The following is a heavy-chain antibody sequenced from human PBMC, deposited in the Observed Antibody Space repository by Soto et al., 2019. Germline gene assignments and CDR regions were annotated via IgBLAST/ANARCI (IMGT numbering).Heavy chain of an antibody. Sequence: ASVKVSCKASGYSFTTYGMNWVPQAPGQGLEWMGWFNTYTGNPTYAQGFTGRFVFSMDTSASTAYLQISSLKAEDMAMYYCARSTASSGYYHYFDYWGQGTLVTVSS. V-gene: IGHV7-4-1*02. CDR2: FNTYTGNP. CDR1: GYSFTTYG. D-gene: IGHD3-22*01. J-gene: IGHJ4*02. CDR3: ARSTASSGYYHYFDY.